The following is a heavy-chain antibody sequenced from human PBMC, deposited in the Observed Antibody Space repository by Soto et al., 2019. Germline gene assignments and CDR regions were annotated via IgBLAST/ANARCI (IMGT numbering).Heavy chain of an antibody. D-gene: IGHD4-17*01. J-gene: IGHJ4*02. Sequence: GGSLRLSCAASGFTSSNNAMNWVRQAPGKGLEWVSSISRSSAFIYYAASVKGRFTISRDNAKNSLYLQMNSLRAEDTAVYFCAKSYYGDYADDIDYWGQGTLVTVSS. V-gene: IGHV3-21*01. CDR1: GFTSSNNA. CDR2: ISRSSAFI. CDR3: AKSYYGDYADDIDY.